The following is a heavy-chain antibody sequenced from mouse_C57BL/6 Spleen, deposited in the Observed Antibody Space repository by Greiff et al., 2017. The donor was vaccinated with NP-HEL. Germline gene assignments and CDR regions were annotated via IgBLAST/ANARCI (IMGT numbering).Heavy chain of an antibody. J-gene: IGHJ2*01. D-gene: IGHD1-2*01. V-gene: IGHV1-7*01. CDR3: ARFGFYYGPGY. CDR1: GYTFTSYW. Sequence: LQESGAELAKPGASVKLSCKASGYTFTSYWMHWVNQRPGQGLEWIGYINPSSGYTKYNQKFKDKATLTADKSYSTAYMQLSSLTYEDSAVYSCARFGFYYGPGYWGQGTTLTVSS. CDR2: INPSSGYT.